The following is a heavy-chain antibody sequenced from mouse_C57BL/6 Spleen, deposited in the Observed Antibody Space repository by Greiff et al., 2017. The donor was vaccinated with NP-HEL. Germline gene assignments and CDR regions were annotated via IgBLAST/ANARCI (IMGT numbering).Heavy chain of an antibody. CDR2: IYPGSGST. V-gene: IGHV1-55*01. CDR3: AKDYCDCDYYAMDY. D-gene: IGHD2-4*01. J-gene: IGHJ4*01. Sequence: VQLQQSGAELVKPGASVKMSCKASGYTFTSYWITWVKQRPGQGLEWIGDIYPGSGSTNYNEKFKSKATLTVDTSSSTAYMQLSSLTSEDSAVYSSAKDYCDCDYYAMDYWGQGTSVTVAS. CDR1: GYTFTSYW.